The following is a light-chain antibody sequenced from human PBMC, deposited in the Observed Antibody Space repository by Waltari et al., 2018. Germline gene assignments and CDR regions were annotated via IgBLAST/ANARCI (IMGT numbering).Light chain of an antibody. Sequence: EIVLTQSPGTLSLSPGERATLSCRASQSVSRSSTWYQQKPGQAPRLLIYDASSRATGIPDRFSGSWSGTDFSLTISRLQPEDFAVYYCQHYVRLPATFGQGTKVEIK. CDR2: DAS. CDR1: QSVSRS. J-gene: IGKJ1*01. CDR3: QHYVRLPAT. V-gene: IGKV3-20*01.